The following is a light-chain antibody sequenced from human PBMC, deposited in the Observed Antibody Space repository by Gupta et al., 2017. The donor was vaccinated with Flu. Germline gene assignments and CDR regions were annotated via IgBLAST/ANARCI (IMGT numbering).Light chain of an antibody. CDR1: SSDVGGYNY. Sequence: QSALTQPASVSGSPGQSITISCTGTSSDVGGYNYFCWYQQHPGKAPKLMIYEVINRPSGVSDRFSGSQSGNTASLTISGHQAEDEADYYCSSYTITRTLLFGGGTKLTVL. CDR3: SSYTITRTLL. CDR2: EVI. V-gene: IGLV2-14*01. J-gene: IGLJ2*01.